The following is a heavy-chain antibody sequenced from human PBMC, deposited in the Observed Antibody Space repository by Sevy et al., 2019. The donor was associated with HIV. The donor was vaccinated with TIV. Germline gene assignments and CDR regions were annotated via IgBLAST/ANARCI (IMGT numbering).Heavy chain of an antibody. V-gene: IGHV3-9*01. CDR2: ISWNSGRI. J-gene: IGHJ4*02. CDR3: AKDSYYDSRGYFDA. CDR1: GFIFNVYN. D-gene: IGHD3-22*01. Sequence: GGSLRLSCEASGFIFNVYNVNWVRQVPGKGLEWVSGISWNSGRIGYADSVKGRFTISRDNAKNSLYLQMNSLRAEDTAFYYCAKDSYYDSRGYFDAWGQGTLVTVSS.